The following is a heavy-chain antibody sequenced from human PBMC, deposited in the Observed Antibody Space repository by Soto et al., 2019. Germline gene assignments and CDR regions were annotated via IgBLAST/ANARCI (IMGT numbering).Heavy chain of an antibody. D-gene: IGHD2-8*01. V-gene: IGHV1-58*01. CDR2: IAVGSGYT. Sequence: SVKVSCKASGFTFTSSAFQWVRQARGQRLEWIGWIAVGSGYTNYAQRFQDRATLTRDMSTATTYMELSRLTSEDTAIYYCAADATAWQQMVPCDYWGQGTLVTVSS. CDR3: AADATAWQQMVPCDY. CDR1: GFTFTSSA. J-gene: IGHJ4*02.